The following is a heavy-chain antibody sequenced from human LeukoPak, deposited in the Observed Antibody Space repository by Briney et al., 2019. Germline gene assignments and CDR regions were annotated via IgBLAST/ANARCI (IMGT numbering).Heavy chain of an antibody. V-gene: IGHV1-46*01. CDR2: INPSGGST. Sequence: ASVKVSCKASGYTFTSYYMHWVRQAPGQGLEWMVIINPSGGSTSYAQKFQGRVTLTRDTSTSTVYMELSSLRSEDTAVYFCERTSGSGYMGDAFDIWGQGTMVTVSS. CDR3: ERTSGSGYMGDAFDI. D-gene: IGHD3-22*01. CDR1: GYTFTSYY. J-gene: IGHJ3*02.